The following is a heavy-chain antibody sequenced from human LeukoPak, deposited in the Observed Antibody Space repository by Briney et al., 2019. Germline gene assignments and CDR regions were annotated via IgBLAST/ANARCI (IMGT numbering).Heavy chain of an antibody. V-gene: IGHV3-33*01. CDR1: QFTFSSFD. D-gene: IGHD2-8*02. CDR2: IGYDGSNK. CDR3: ARSPPGVGTGFFEY. J-gene: IGHJ4*02. Sequence: GRSLRLSCAASQFTFSSFDMYWVPESPGTGLEGVAVIGYDGSNKYYGDSVKGRFTISRDNSKNTLYLQINSLRAEDTAVYYCARSPPGVGTGFFEYWGQGTRVTVSS.